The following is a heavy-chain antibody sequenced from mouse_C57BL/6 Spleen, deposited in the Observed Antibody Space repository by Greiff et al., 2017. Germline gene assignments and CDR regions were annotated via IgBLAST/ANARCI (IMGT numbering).Heavy chain of an antibody. V-gene: IGHV1-39*01. CDR2: INPNYGTT. D-gene: IGHD1-1*01. Sequence: VQLKESGPELVKPGASVKISCKASGYSFTDYNMNWVKQSNGKSLEWIGVINPNYGTTSYNQKFKGKATLTVDQSSSTAYMQLNSLTSEDSAVYYCAREGYGRPPYAMDYWGQGTSVTVSS. CDR1: GYSFTDYN. CDR3: AREGYGRPPYAMDY. J-gene: IGHJ4*01.